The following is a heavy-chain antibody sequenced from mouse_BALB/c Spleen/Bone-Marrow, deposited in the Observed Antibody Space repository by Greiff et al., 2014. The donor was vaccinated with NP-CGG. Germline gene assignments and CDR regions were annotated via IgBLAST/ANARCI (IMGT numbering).Heavy chain of an antibody. CDR1: GYTFTSYV. CDR3: ARGGYYGTSLYWYFDF. V-gene: IGHV1-14*01. J-gene: IGHJ1*01. Sequence: VQLQQSGPELVKPGASVKMSCKASGYTFTSYVIHWVKQKPGQGLEWIGYINPYNDGTKYNEKFKGKATLTSDKSSSTAYMELSSLTSEDSAVYYGARGGYYGTSLYWYFDFWGAGTTVTVSS. CDR2: INPYNDGT. D-gene: IGHD1-1*01.